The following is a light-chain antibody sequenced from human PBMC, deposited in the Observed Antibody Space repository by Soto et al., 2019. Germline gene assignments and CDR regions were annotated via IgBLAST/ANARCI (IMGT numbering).Light chain of an antibody. Sequence: QLVLTQSSSASASRGSSVKLTCTLSSGHSSYIIAWHQQQPGKAPRYLMKLEGTGSYNKGSGVPDRFSGSSSGADRYLTISNLQFEDEADYYCETWDTNTRVFGGGTKLTLL. CDR2: LEGTGSY. J-gene: IGLJ2*01. CDR3: ETWDTNTRV. V-gene: IGLV4-60*02. CDR1: SGHSSYI.